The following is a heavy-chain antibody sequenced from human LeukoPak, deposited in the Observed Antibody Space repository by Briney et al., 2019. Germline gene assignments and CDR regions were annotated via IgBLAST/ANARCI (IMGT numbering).Heavy chain of an antibody. CDR2: ISSSGSTI. CDR3: AREVRFLEWPIEGGWFDP. J-gene: IGHJ5*02. Sequence: GGSLRLSCAASGFTFSDYYMSWIRQAPGKGLEWVSYISSSGSTIYYADSVKGRFTISRDNAKNSLYLQMNSLRAEDTAVYYCAREVRFLEWPIEGGWFDPWGQGTLVTVSS. CDR1: GFTFSDYY. D-gene: IGHD3-3*01. V-gene: IGHV3-11*04.